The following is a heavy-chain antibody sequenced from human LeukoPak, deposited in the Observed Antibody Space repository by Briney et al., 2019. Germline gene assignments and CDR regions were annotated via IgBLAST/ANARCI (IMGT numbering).Heavy chain of an antibody. CDR2: ISYSGST. CDR1: GDSIRSGDSY. Sequence: SETLSLTCSVSGDSIRSGDSYWGWIRQPPGHGLEWIGTISYSGSTYYNPSLKSRVAISADTSKNQFSLKLNSVTAADTAVYYCARHFDFWGQRTLVIVSS. V-gene: IGHV4-39*01. J-gene: IGHJ4*02. CDR3: ARHFDF.